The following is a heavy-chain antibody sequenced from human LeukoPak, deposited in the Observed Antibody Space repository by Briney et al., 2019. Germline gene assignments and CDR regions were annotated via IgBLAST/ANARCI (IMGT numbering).Heavy chain of an antibody. CDR1: GYTFIVYY. Sequence: ASVTVSSTASGYTFIVYYMHWVRQAPGQGGEWMGWINPNSGGTNYAQKFQGRVTMTRDTSISTAYMELSRLRSDDTAVYYCARGYPLSTTAAGTYFQHWGQGTLVTVSS. J-gene: IGHJ1*01. CDR3: ARGYPLSTTAAGTYFQH. V-gene: IGHV1-2*02. D-gene: IGHD6-13*01. CDR2: INPNSGGT.